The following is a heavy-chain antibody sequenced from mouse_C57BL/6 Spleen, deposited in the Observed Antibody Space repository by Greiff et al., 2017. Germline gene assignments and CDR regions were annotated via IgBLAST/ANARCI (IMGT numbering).Heavy chain of an antibody. J-gene: IGHJ1*03. D-gene: IGHD2-3*01. CDR2: IWSGGGT. Sequence: VQLQQSGPGLVQPSQSLSITCTVSGFSLTSYGVHWVRQSPGKGLEWLGVIWSGGGTDYNAAFISRLSISKDNSKSQVFFKMNSLQADDTAIYYCARNWDDGYPGGYFDVWGTGTTVTVSS. CDR3: ARNWDDGYPGGYFDV. V-gene: IGHV2-2*01. CDR1: GFSLTSYG.